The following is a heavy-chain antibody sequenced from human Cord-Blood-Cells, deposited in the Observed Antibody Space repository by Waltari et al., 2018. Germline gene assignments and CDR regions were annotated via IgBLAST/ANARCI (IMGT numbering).Heavy chain of an antibody. CDR3: ARMGSIAARPFAFDI. CDR1: GYTFTSSA. D-gene: IGHD6-6*01. CDR2: INAGNGNT. Sequence: QVQLVQSGAEVKKPGASVKVSCKASGYTFTSSAMHWVRQAPGQSLEWMGWINAGNGNTKYSQKFQGRVTITRDTSASTAYMELSSLRSEDTAVYYCARMGSIAARPFAFDIWGQGTIVTVSS. J-gene: IGHJ3*02. V-gene: IGHV1-3*01.